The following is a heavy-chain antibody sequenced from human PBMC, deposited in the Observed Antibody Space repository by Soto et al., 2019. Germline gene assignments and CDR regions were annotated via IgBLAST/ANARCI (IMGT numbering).Heavy chain of an antibody. CDR3: ARASYYSDSFGYFLDS. CDR1: GGSIRPYY. J-gene: IGHJ4*02. D-gene: IGHD3-22*01. CDR2: IYYSGST. Sequence: SXALSLTCTGTGGSIRPYYWSWIRQTPGKGLEWIAYIYYSGSTNYNPSLKSRVTISVDTSKNQCSLKMSSVTAADTAVYYCARASYYSDSFGYFLDSWGQGTLVTVS. V-gene: IGHV4-59*01.